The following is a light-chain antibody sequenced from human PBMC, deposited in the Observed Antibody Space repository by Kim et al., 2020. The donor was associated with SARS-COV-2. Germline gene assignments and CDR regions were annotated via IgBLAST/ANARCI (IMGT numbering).Light chain of an antibody. J-gene: IGLJ2*01. CDR3: NSRDSSGNVV. V-gene: IGLV3-19*01. Sequence: VALGQTVRITCQGDSLRSYYASWYQQKPGQAPVLVIYGKNNRPSGIPDRFSGSSSGNTASLTITGAQAEDEADYYCNSRDSSGNVVFGGGTKLTVL. CDR1: SLRSYY. CDR2: GKN.